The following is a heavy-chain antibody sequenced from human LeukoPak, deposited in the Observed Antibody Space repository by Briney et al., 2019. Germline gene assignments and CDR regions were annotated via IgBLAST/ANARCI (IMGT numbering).Heavy chain of an antibody. CDR1: GFTFSRSA. V-gene: IGHV3-30*18. J-gene: IGHJ4*02. Sequence: GRSLRLSCAAYGFTFSRSALHWVRQAPGKGLEWVAVISFDGSYRFYADSVKGRFTISREQSQNTLYLEMHRLRDDDTAVYYCAKDRYDNTGWEYFDNWGQGTLVTVSS. D-gene: IGHD3-22*01. CDR3: AKDRYDNTGWEYFDN. CDR2: ISFDGSYR.